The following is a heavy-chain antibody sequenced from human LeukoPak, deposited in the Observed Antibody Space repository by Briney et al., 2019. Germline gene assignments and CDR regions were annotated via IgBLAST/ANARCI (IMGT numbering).Heavy chain of an antibody. J-gene: IGHJ4*02. CDR2: IYHSGST. V-gene: IGHV4-38-2*01. CDR1: GYSISSGYY. D-gene: IGHD5-24*01. CDR3: ARSPERWLQLLIDY. Sequence: SVTLSLTCAVSGYSISSGYYWGWIRQPPGKGLEWIGSIYHSGSTYYNPSLKSRVTISVDTSKNQFSLKLSSVTAADTAVYYCARSPERWLQLLIDYWGQGTLVTVSS.